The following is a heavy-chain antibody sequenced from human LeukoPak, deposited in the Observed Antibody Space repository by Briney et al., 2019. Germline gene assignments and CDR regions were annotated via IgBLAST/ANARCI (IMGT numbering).Heavy chain of an antibody. Sequence: GGTLRLSCAASGFTFSSYGMSWVRQAPGKGLEWVSAISASGGSTYYVDSVQGRFTISRDNSKSTLYLQMNSLRADDTGVYYCAKDSRNTSNFNYFMDVRGKGTMVSISS. CDR1: GFTFSSYG. J-gene: IGHJ6*03. V-gene: IGHV3-23*01. CDR3: AKDSRNTSNFNYFMDV. D-gene: IGHD1-14*01. CDR2: ISASGGST.